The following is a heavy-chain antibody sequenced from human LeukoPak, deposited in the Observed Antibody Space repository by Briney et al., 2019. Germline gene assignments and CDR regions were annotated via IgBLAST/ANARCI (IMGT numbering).Heavy chain of an antibody. CDR2: IIPIFGTA. CDR3: ARTDYGGNQGDFDY. D-gene: IGHD4-23*01. V-gene: IGHV1-69*05. J-gene: IGHJ4*02. CDR1: GGTFSSYA. Sequence: SVKVSCKASGGTFSSYAISWVRQAPGQGREWMGRIIPIFGTANYAQKFQGRVTITTDESTSTAYMELSSLRSEDTAVYYCARTDYGGNQGDFDYWGQGTLVTVSS.